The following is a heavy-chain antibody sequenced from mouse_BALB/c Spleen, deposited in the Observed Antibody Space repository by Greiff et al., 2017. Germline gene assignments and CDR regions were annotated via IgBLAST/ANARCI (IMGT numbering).Heavy chain of an antibody. D-gene: IGHD2-2*01. Sequence: EVQLQQSGAELVRSGASVKLSCTASGFNIKDYYMHWVKQRPEQGLEWIGWIDPENGDTEYAPKFQGKATMTADTSSNTAYLQLSSLTSEDTAVYYCNAPYGYDGGGYWGQSTTLTVSS. V-gene: IGHV14-4*02. CDR1: GFNIKDYY. CDR3: NAPYGYDGGGY. J-gene: IGHJ2*01. CDR2: IDPENGDT.